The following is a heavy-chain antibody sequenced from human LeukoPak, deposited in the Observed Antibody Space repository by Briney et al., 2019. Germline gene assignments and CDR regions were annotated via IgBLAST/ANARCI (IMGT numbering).Heavy chain of an antibody. CDR2: ISAYNGNT. CDR3: ARDALWFGETTRFDY. CDR1: GYTFTSYG. D-gene: IGHD3-10*01. V-gene: IGHV1-18*04. J-gene: IGHJ4*02. Sequence: ASVKVSCKASGYTFTSYGISWVRQAPGQGLEWTGWISAYNGNTNYAQKLQGRVTMTTDTSTSTAYMELWSLRSDDTAVYYCARDALWFGETTRFDYWGQGTLVTVSS.